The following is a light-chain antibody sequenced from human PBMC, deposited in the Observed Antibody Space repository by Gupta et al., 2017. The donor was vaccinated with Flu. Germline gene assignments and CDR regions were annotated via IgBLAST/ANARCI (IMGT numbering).Light chain of an antibody. CDR1: QSVSSN. CDR3: QQYNNWRWT. J-gene: IGKJ1*01. Sequence: EIVMTQSPATLSVSPGERATLSCRASQSVSSNLAWYQQKPGQAPRLLIYGASTRATGIPARVSGSGSGTEFTLTVSSLQSEDFAVYYCQQYNNWRWTFGQGTKVEIK. CDR2: GAS. V-gene: IGKV3-15*01.